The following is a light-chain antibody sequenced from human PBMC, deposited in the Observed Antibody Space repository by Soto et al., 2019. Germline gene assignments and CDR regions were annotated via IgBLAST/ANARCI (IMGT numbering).Light chain of an antibody. CDR2: DAS. V-gene: IGKV1-5*01. CDR3: QQYVTYSRT. Sequence: DIQMTQSPSTLSASAGDRVTLTCRASQSISIWLAWYQQKPGKAPKLLIYDASSLESGVPSRFSGSGSGTEFTLTISSLQPDDFATYYCQQYVTYSRTFGQGTKVEIK. CDR1: QSISIW. J-gene: IGKJ1*01.